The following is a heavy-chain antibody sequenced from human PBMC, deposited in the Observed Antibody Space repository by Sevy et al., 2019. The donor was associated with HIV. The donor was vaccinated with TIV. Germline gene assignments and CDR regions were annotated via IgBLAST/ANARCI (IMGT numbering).Heavy chain of an antibody. CDR2: IYSSGST. CDR1: GGSISSSSYY. Sequence: SETLSLTCTVSGGSISSSSYYWGWIRQPPGKGLEWLGSIYSSGSTYYNPSLKSRVTISVDTSKNQFSLKLSSVTAADTAVYYCACGSGYYDSSDAFDIWGQGTMVTVSS. CDR3: ACGSGYYDSSDAFDI. V-gene: IGHV4-39*01. D-gene: IGHD3-22*01. J-gene: IGHJ3*02.